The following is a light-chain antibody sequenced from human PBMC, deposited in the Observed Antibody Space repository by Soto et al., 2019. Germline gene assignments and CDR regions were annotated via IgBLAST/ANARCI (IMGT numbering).Light chain of an antibody. V-gene: IGKV1-39*01. CDR2: AAS. CDR1: QSISNY. Sequence: DIQMTQSPFSLSAPVGDRVTITCRASQSISNYLNWYQQKQGKAPKLQIYAASTLQSGVPSRFSGSVSGTDFTLTISSLHPEDSATYYCQQSYGTPIIFGQGTRLDIK. CDR3: QQSYGTPII. J-gene: IGKJ5*01.